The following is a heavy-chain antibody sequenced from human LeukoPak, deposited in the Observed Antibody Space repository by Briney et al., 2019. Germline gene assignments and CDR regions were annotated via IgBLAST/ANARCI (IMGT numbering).Heavy chain of an antibody. CDR1: GFTFSSYA. Sequence: GGSLRLSCAASGFTFSSYAMHWVRQAPGKGLEWVAVISYDGSNKYYADSVKGRFTISRDNSKNTLYLQMNSLRAEDTDVYYCASGPEYCSGGSCYGFDYWGQGTLVTVSS. D-gene: IGHD2-15*01. CDR3: ASGPEYCSGGSCYGFDY. J-gene: IGHJ4*02. CDR2: ISYDGSNK. V-gene: IGHV3-30-3*01.